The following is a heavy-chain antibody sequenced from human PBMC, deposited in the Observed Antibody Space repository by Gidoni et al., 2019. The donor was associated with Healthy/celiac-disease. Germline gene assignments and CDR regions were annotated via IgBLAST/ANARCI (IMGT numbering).Heavy chain of an antibody. V-gene: IGHV3-9*01. CDR1: GFTFDDYA. D-gene: IGHD6-19*01. J-gene: IGHJ4*02. Sequence: EVQLVESGGGLVQPGRSLRLSCAASGFTFDDYAMHWVRQAPGKGLEWVSGISWNSGSIGYADSVKGRFTISRDNAKNSLYLQMNSLRAEDTALYYCAKDSRDSSGWFLFDYWGQGTLVTVSS. CDR2: ISWNSGSI. CDR3: AKDSRDSSGWFLFDY.